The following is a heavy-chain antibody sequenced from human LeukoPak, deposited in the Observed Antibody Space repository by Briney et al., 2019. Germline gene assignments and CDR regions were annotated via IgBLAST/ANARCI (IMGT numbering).Heavy chain of an antibody. J-gene: IGHJ4*02. Sequence: SETLSLTCAVYGVSFSGYYWSWIRQPPGKGLEWIGEINHSGSTNYNPSLKSRVTISVDTSKNQFSLKLSSVTAADTAVYYRARGSSSGAFDYWGQGTLVTVSS. CDR1: GVSFSGYY. V-gene: IGHV4-34*01. CDR2: INHSGST. D-gene: IGHD6-6*01. CDR3: ARGSSSGAFDY.